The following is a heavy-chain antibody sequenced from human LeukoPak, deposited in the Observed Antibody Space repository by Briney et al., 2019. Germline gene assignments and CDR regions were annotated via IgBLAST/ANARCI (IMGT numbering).Heavy chain of an antibody. D-gene: IGHD6-13*01. CDR2: IKQDGSEK. V-gene: IGHV3-7*01. Sequence: GGSLRLSCAASEFIFSGYWMNWVRQAPGKGLEWVANIKQDGSEKQYVDSVRGRFTISRDNAKNSLYLQMNSLRVEDTAVYYCARDGFVGAANYWGQGTLVTVSS. J-gene: IGHJ4*02. CDR1: EFIFSGYW. CDR3: ARDGFVGAANY.